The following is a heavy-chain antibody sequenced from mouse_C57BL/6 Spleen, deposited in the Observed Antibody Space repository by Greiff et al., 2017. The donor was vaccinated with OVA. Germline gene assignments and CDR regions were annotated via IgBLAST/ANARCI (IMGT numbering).Heavy chain of an antibody. D-gene: IGHD1-1*01. CDR2: IYPRSGNT. J-gene: IGHJ1*03. Sequence: QVHVKQSGAELARPGASVKLSCKASGYTFTSYGISWVKQRTGQGLEWIGEIYPRSGNTYYNEKFKGKATLTADKSSSTAYMELRSRTSEDDAVDFCARYDYYDWYFDVWGTGTPVTVSS. CDR1: GYTFTSYG. V-gene: IGHV1-81*01. CDR3: ARYDYYDWYFDV.